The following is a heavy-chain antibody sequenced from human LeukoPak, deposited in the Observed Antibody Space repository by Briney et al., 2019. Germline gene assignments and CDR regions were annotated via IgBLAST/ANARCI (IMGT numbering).Heavy chain of an antibody. V-gene: IGHV3-23*01. CDR3: AKDQYRGVTTFDY. CDR2: ISGSGGST. D-gene: IGHD3-10*01. J-gene: IGHJ4*02. Sequence: GGSLRLSCAASGFTFSSYAMSWVRQAPEKGLEWVSAISGSGGSTYYADSVKGRFTISRDNSKNTLYLQMNSLRAEDTAVYYCAKDQYRGVTTFDYWGQGTLVTVSS. CDR1: GFTFSSYA.